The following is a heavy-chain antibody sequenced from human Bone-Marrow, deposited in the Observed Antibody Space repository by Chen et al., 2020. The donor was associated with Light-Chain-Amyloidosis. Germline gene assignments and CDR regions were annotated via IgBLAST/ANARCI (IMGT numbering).Heavy chain of an antibody. CDR2: ISSSGSTM. CDR1: GFTFSSYE. CDR3: ARVWSYASSGDYFYYFDY. D-gene: IGHD3-22*01. V-gene: IGHV3-48*03. Sequence: EVQLVESGGGLVQPGGSLRLSCAASGFTFSSYEMNWVRQAPGKGLEWVAFISSSGSTMYYAGCVKGRFTISGDNARNALYLRMSGLRAVVTAVDYCARVWSYASSGDYFYYFDYWGQGTLVTVSS. J-gene: IGHJ4*02.